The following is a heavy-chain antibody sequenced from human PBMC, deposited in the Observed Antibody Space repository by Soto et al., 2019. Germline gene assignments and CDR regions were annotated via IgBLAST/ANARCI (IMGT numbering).Heavy chain of an antibody. CDR3: AREPNDFWSGYYPYYYYYGMDV. J-gene: IGHJ6*02. V-gene: IGHV3-7*05. CDR2: IKQEGSEK. D-gene: IGHD3-3*01. Sequence: EVQLVESGGGLVQPGGSLRLSCAASGFTFSSYWMSWVRQAPGKGLEWVANIKQEGSEKYYVDSVKGRFTISRDNAKNSLYLQMNSLRAEDTAVYYCAREPNDFWSGYYPYYYYYGMDVWGQGTTVTVSS. CDR1: GFTFSSYW.